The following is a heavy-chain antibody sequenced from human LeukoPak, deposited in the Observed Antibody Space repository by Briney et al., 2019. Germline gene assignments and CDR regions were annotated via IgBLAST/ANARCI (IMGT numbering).Heavy chain of an antibody. J-gene: IGHJ6*02. CDR2: IYYSGST. Sequence: SETLSLTCTVSGGSVSSGSYYWSWIRQPPGKGLEWIGYIYYSGSTNYNPSLKSRVTISVDTSKNQFSLKLSSVTAADTAVYYCATLRFLEWLSPINYYYGMDVWGRGTTVTVSS. CDR1: GGSVSSGSYY. V-gene: IGHV4-61*01. D-gene: IGHD3-3*01. CDR3: ATLRFLEWLSPINYYYGMDV.